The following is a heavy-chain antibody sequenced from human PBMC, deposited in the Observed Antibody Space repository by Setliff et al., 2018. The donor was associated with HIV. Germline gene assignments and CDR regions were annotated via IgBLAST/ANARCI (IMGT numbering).Heavy chain of an antibody. CDR3: VRVHWFDP. V-gene: IGHV4-38-2*02. Sequence: LSLTCIVSGYSIRGDHYWGWIRQPPGKGLEWIGSINHRGITYYNPSLKSRVTISVDTSNNQFSLYLNSVTAADTAVYYCVRVHWFDPWGQGTLVTVSS. CDR2: INHRGIT. CDR1: GYSIRGDHY. J-gene: IGHJ5*02.